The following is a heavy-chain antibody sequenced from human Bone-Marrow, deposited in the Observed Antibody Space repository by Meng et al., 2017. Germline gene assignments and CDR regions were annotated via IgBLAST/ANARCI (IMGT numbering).Heavy chain of an antibody. V-gene: IGHV1-69*05. CDR3: ARGMILRAVAGIGLTPQSAYYFDY. CDR2: IIPIFGTA. Sequence: SVKVSCKASGGTFSSYAISWVRQAPGQRLEWMGGIIPIFGTANYAQKFQGRVTITTDESTSTAYMELSSLRSEDTAVYYCARGMILRAVAGIGLTPQSAYYFDYWGQGTLVTVSS. D-gene: IGHD6-19*01. CDR1: GGTFSSYA. J-gene: IGHJ4*02.